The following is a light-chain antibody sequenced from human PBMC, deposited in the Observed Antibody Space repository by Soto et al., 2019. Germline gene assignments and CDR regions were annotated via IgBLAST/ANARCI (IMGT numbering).Light chain of an antibody. Sequence: ENVLTQSPGTLSLSPGDRASLSCRASQSVSNNYLAWHQQRPGQAPRLLIFGASNRATGVPDRFTGSASGTDFTLTISRLQPEDFALYFCQHYASPPVTFGGGTKVEI. CDR2: GAS. J-gene: IGKJ4*01. V-gene: IGKV3-20*01. CDR1: QSVSNNY. CDR3: QHYASPPVT.